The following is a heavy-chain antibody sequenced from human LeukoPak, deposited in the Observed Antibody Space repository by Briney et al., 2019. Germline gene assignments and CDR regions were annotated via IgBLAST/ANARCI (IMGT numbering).Heavy chain of an antibody. J-gene: IGHJ4*02. Sequence: GGSLRLSCAASGFTFSSYGMHWVRQAPGKGLEWVSAISGSGGSTYYADSVKGRFTISRDNSKNTLYLQMNSLRAEDTAVYYCAKGYYYDSSGYYPLSYIGYWGQGTLVTVSS. CDR2: ISGSGGST. D-gene: IGHD3-22*01. CDR1: GFTFSSYG. CDR3: AKGYYYDSSGYYPLSYIGY. V-gene: IGHV3-23*01.